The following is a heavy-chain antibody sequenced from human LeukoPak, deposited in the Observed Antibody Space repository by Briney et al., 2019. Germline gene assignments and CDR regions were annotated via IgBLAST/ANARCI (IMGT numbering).Heavy chain of an antibody. V-gene: IGHV4-30-4*01. D-gene: IGHD6-13*01. J-gene: IGHJ4*02. CDR2: IRYGGST. CDR1: GDSVSSGDHH. CDR3: ARAAAVTNSWYYFDC. Sequence: PSETLSLTCTVSGDSVSSGDHHWSWIRQPPGKGVEWIGYIRYGGSTYYNPSLKSRIIISVDMSKNQFSLSLNSLSAADSAVYFCARAAAVTNSWYYFDCWGQGTLVTVSS.